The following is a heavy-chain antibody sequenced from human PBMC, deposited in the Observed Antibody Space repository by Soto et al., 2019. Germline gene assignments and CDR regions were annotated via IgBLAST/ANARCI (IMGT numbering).Heavy chain of an antibody. V-gene: IGHV3-30*03. CDR3: TGYYYDSRDPVSPTDY. Sequence: QVQLVESGGGVVQPGRSLRLSCAASGFTFSTYGMHWVRQAPGKGLEWVALISYDGSKKYYADSVKGRFTISRDNSKNTQHLHMNSLRAEDTAVYYCTGYYYDSRDPVSPTDYWGQGTLVTVSS. D-gene: IGHD3-22*01. CDR2: ISYDGSKK. CDR1: GFTFSTYG. J-gene: IGHJ4*02.